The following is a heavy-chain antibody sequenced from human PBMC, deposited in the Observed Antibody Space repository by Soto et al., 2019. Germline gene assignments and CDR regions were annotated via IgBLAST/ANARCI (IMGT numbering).Heavy chain of an antibody. CDR2: IYYSGST. V-gene: IGHV4-59*11. Sequence: SQTMCLTWTVAAGSSSNHGWSCIRHPPGKGLQWIGYIYYSGSTNYNPSLKSRVTISVDTSKNQFSLKLSSVTAADTAVYYCARDISDRTPYYDFWRGYGPYYCMDVWGKGPTVTVSS. D-gene: IGHD3-3*01. J-gene: IGHJ6*03. CDR3: ARDISDRTPYYDFWRGYGPYYCMDV. CDR1: AGSSSNHG.